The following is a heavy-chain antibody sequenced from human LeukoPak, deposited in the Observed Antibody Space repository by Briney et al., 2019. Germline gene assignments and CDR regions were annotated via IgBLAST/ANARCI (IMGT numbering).Heavy chain of an antibody. Sequence: SETLSLTCAVYGXXXXGYYWSWIRQPPXXXXXXXXXINHSGSTNYNPSLKSRVTISVDTSKNQFSLKLSSVTAADTAVYYCARASTTIFGVVPNYFDYWGQGTLVTVSS. CDR2: INHSGST. D-gene: IGHD3-3*01. CDR3: ARASTTIFGVVPNYFDY. J-gene: IGHJ4*02. CDR1: GXXXXGYY. V-gene: IGHV4-34*01.